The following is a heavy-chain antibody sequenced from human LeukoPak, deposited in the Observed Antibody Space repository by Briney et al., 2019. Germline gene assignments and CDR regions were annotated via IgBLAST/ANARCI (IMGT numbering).Heavy chain of an antibody. CDR2: INPNSGGT. CDR3: ARGAGYYGSEYFDY. Sequence: ASVKVSCKASGYTFTIYYMHWVRQAPGQGLEWMGWINPNSGGTNYAQKFQGRVTMTRDTSISTAYMELSRLRSDDTAVYYCARGAGYYGSEYFDYWGRGTLVTVSS. CDR1: GYTFTIYY. V-gene: IGHV1-2*02. J-gene: IGHJ4*02. D-gene: IGHD3-10*01.